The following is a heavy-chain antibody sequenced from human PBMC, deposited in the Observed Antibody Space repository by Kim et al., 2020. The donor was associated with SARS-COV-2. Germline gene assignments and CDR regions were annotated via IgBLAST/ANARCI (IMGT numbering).Heavy chain of an antibody. V-gene: IGHV3-15*01. CDR2: IQSKTDGGTT. D-gene: IGHD2-8*01. CDR1: GFTFSNAW. Sequence: GGSLRLSCEVSGFTFSNAWLSWVRQAPGKGLEWVGRIQSKTDGGTTDYAAPVKGRFTISRDDSKKTLYVQMNSLKTEDTAVYYCTTDLYGGPDHWGQGTLVNVSS. CDR3: TTDLYGGPDH. J-gene: IGHJ4*02.